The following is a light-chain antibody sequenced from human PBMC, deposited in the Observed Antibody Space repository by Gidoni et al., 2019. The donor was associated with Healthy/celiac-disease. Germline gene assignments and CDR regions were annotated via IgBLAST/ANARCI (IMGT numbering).Light chain of an antibody. J-gene: IGKJ4*01. V-gene: IGKV3-11*01. CDR1: QSVSSY. Sequence: EIVLTQSPATLSLSPGERATLSCRASQSVSSYLAWYHQKPGQAPKRLIYDASSRATGIPARFSGSGSGTDFTLTISSLEPEDFAVYYCQQRSNWPLTCGGGTKVEIK. CDR3: QQRSNWPLT. CDR2: DAS.